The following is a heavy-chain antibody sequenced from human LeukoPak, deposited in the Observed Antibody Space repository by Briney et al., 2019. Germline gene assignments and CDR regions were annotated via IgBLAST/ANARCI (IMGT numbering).Heavy chain of an antibody. J-gene: IGHJ4*02. Sequence: GGSLRLSCAASGFTFAGHAMIWVRQAPGKGLEWVSYINSGGSTLYYADSVKGRFTISRDNAKNSLYLQMNSLRAEDTAVYYCARIHNLGILAHFDYWGQGTLVTVSS. CDR1: GFTFAGHA. CDR3: ARIHNLGILAHFDY. CDR2: INSGGSTL. D-gene: IGHD1-1*01. V-gene: IGHV3-48*03.